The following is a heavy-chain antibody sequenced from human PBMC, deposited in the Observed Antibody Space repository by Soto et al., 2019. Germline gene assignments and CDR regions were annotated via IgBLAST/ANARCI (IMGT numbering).Heavy chain of an antibody. CDR3: ARWRRAVAGISPFYYGMHV. D-gene: IGHD6-19*01. CDR1: GGTFSSYA. V-gene: IGHV1-69*13. CDR2: IIPIFGTA. J-gene: IGHJ6*02. Sequence: SVKVSCKASGGTFSSYAISWVRQAPGQGLEWMGGIIPIFGTANYAQKFQGRVTITADESTSTAYMELSSLRSEDTAVYYCARWRRAVAGISPFYYGMHVWGQGTTVTVSS.